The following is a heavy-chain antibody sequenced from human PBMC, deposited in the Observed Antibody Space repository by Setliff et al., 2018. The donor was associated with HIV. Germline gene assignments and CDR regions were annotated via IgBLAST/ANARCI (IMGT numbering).Heavy chain of an antibody. CDR3: ARAEDTAMDDYYYMDV. D-gene: IGHD5-18*01. J-gene: IGHJ6*03. Sequence: SETLSLTCTVSGGSINSYHWSWIRQPAGKGLEWIGHTYTSGSTTYNPSLMSRVTISLDTSKNQFSLKLNSATAADTAVYYCARAEDTAMDDYYYMDVWGRGTTVTVSS. CDR2: TYTSGST. V-gene: IGHV4-4*07. CDR1: GGSINSYH.